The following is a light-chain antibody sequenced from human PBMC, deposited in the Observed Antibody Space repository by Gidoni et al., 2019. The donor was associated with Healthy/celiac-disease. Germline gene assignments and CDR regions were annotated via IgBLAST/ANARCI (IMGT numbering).Light chain of an antibody. CDR2: AAS. CDR1: QGISSY. CDR3: QQLNSYPHT. J-gene: IGKJ2*01. Sequence: DIQFTQSPSFLSASVGDRVTITCRASQGISSYLAWYQQKPGKAPKLLIYAASTLQSGVPSRFSGSGSGTEFTPTISSLQPEDFATYYCQQLNSYPHTFGQGTKLEIK. V-gene: IGKV1-9*01.